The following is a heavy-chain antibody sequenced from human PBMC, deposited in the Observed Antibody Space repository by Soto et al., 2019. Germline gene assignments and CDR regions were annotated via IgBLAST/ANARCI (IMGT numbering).Heavy chain of an antibody. Sequence: GGSLRLSCAASGFTFSGSAMHWVRQASGKGLEWVGRIRSKANSYATAYAASVKGRFTISRDDSKNTAYLQMNSLKTEDTAVYYCTSSYDYIWGSFSGYFDYWGQGTLVTVSS. J-gene: IGHJ4*02. V-gene: IGHV3-73*01. CDR1: GFTFSGSA. CDR3: TSSYDYIWGSFSGYFDY. D-gene: IGHD3-16*01. CDR2: IRSKANSYAT.